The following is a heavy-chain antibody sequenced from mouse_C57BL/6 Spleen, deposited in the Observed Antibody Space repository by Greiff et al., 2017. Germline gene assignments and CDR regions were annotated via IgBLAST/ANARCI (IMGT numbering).Heavy chain of an antibody. CDR2: IDPSDSYT. D-gene: IGHD2-4*01. CDR3: ARKGDYDVGYFDV. V-gene: IGHV1-69*01. CDR1: GYTFTSYW. Sequence: QVQLQQPGAELVMPGASVKLSCKASGYTFTSYWMHWVKQRPGQGLEWIGEIDPSDSYTNYNQKFKGKSTLTVDKSSSTAYMQLSSLTSEDSAVYYCARKGDYDVGYFDVWGTGTTVTVSS. J-gene: IGHJ1*03.